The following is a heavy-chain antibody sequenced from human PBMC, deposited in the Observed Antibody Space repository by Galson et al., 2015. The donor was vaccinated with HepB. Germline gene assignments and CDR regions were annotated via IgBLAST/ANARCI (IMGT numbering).Heavy chain of an antibody. CDR1: GFTFSSYS. Sequence: SLRLSCAASGFTFSSYSMNWVRQAPGKGLEWVSYISSSSSTIYYADSVKGRFTISRDNAKNSLYLQMNSPRAEDTAVYYCASDYYDSSGYYDYWGQGTLVTVSS. CDR3: ASDYYDSSGYYDY. CDR2: ISSSSSTI. V-gene: IGHV3-48*04. D-gene: IGHD3-22*01. J-gene: IGHJ4*02.